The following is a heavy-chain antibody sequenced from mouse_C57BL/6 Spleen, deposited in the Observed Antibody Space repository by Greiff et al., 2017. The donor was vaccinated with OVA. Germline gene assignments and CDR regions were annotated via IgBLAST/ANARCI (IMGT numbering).Heavy chain of an antibody. CDR3: ARDYGSSQYYFDY. Sequence: DVQLQESGGDLVKPGGSLKLSCAASGFTFSSYGMSWVRQTPDKRLEWVATISSGGSYTYYPDSVKGRFTISRDNAKNTLYLQMSSLKSEDTAMYYCARDYGSSQYYFDYWGQGTTLTVSS. D-gene: IGHD1-1*01. V-gene: IGHV5-6*01. CDR1: GFTFSSYG. CDR2: ISSGGSYT. J-gene: IGHJ2*01.